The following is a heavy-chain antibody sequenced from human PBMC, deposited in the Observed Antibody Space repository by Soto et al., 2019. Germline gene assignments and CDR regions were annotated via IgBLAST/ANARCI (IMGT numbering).Heavy chain of an antibody. CDR2: INHSGST. CDR1: GGSFSGYY. CDR3: ARVKGGRWLQFRGFDY. V-gene: IGHV4-34*01. D-gene: IGHD5-12*01. J-gene: IGHJ4*02. Sequence: PSETLSLTCAVYGGSFSGYYWSWIRQPPGKGLEWIGEINHSGSTNYNPSLKRRVPISVDTSKNQLSLKMKSVTAADTAVYYCARVKGGRWLQFRGFDYWGQGTLVTVSS.